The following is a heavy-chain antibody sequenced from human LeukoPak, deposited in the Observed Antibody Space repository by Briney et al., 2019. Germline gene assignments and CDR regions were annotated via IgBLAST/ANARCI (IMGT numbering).Heavy chain of an antibody. CDR3: ARVRTSSLLGYFYMDA. CDR1: GGSFSAYY. CDR2: IDHSGSA. Sequence: SETLSLTCGVYGGSFSAYYWSWVRQPPGKGLEWIGEIDHSGSANYNSSLKPRVTLSVDTSKKTFSLGLTSVTAADTAAYFCARVRTSSLLGYFYMDAWGKGATVTVSS. V-gene: IGHV4-34*01. D-gene: IGHD2-2*01. J-gene: IGHJ6*03.